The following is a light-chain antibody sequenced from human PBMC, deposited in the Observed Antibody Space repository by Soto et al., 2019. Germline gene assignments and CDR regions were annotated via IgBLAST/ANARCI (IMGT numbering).Light chain of an antibody. CDR1: SGHSSYI. CDR2: LEGSGSY. CDR3: ETWDSNSWV. V-gene: IGLV4-60*02. J-gene: IGLJ3*02. Sequence: QLVLTQSSSASASLGSSVKLTCTLSSGHSSYIIAWHQQQPGKALRYLMKLEGSGSYNKGSGVPDRFSGSSSGADRYLTISNLQFEDEADYYCETWDSNSWVFGGGTKLTVL.